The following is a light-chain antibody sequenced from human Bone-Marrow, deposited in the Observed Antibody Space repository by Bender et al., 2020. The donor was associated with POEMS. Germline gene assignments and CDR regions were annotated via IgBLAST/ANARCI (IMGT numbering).Light chain of an antibody. Sequence: QSALTQPASVSGSPGQSITISCAGTSSDIGGYKYVSWYQHQSGKAPKLIIYEVTRRPSGVSTRFSGSKSGNTASLTISGLQAEDEADYYCCSYAGSHTWVFGGGTTLTVL. J-gene: IGLJ3*02. CDR1: SSDIGGYKY. V-gene: IGLV2-14*01. CDR3: CSYAGSHTWV. CDR2: EVT.